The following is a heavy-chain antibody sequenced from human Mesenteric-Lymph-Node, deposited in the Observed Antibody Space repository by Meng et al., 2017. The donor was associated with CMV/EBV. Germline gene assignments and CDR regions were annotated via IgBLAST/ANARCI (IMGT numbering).Heavy chain of an antibody. Sequence: GESLKISCAASGFTFSNYAMSWVRQAPGKGLEWVSTISGSGGVTFYADSVKGRFTMSRDNSKNSLYLQMNSLRAEDTAVYYCARDLEYGGNWGLPGYWGQGTLVTVSS. V-gene: IGHV3-23*01. CDR3: ARDLEYGGNWGLPGY. CDR1: GFTFSNYA. J-gene: IGHJ4*02. D-gene: IGHD4/OR15-4a*01. CDR2: ISGSGGVT.